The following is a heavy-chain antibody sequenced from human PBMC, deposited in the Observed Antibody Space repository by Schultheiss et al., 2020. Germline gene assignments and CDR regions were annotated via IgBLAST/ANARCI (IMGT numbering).Heavy chain of an antibody. V-gene: IGHV3-30*18. CDR1: GFTFSSYG. CDR3: AKDYVLSFLVPATVSLGGMDV. D-gene: IGHD3-3*01. Sequence: SLKISCAASGFTFSSYGMHWVRQAPGKGLEWVAVISYDGSNKYYADSVKGRFTISRDNSKNTLYLQMNSLRAEDTAVYYCAKDYVLSFLVPATVSLGGMDVWGQGTTVTVSS. CDR2: ISYDGSNK. J-gene: IGHJ6*02.